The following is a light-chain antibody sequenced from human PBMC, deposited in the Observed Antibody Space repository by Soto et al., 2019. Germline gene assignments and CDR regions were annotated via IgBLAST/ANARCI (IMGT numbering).Light chain of an antibody. CDR3: HQRQSWPRT. J-gene: IGKJ1*01. CDR2: QTS. CDR1: QYINTR. Sequence: EIVLTQSPATLSSFPGDRVTLXCRASQYINTRLAWYQHRPGQAPRLLIYQTSIRAAGIPARFSASGSGTDFTLTISDVQPEDFALYYCHQRQSWPRTFGQGTKVDIK. V-gene: IGKV3-11*01.